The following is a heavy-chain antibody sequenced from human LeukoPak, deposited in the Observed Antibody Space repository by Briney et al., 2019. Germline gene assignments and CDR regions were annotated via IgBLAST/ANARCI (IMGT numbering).Heavy chain of an antibody. J-gene: IGHJ4*02. V-gene: IGHV4-38-2*02. Sequence: SETLSLTCTVSGYSISSGYYWGWIRQPPGKGLEWIGSIYHSGSTYYNPSLKSRVTISVDTSKNQFSLKLSSVTAADTAVYYCARENSGSYREFNYWGQGTLVTVSS. CDR1: GYSISSGYY. CDR2: IYHSGST. CDR3: ARENSGSYREFNY. D-gene: IGHD1-26*01.